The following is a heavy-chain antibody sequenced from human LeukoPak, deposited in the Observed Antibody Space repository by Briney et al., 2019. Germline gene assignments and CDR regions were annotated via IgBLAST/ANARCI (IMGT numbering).Heavy chain of an antibody. CDR3: ARVQTFYSGRPLDY. CDR2: IYSGGGT. V-gene: IGHV3-53*01. J-gene: IGHJ4*02. D-gene: IGHD1-26*01. CDR1: GFTVSSNY. Sequence: GGSLRLSCAASGFTVSSNYMSWVRQAPGKGLEWVSVIYSGGGTYYADSVKGRFTISRDNSKNTLYLQMNSLRAEDTAVYYCARVQTFYSGRPLDYWGQGTLVTVSS.